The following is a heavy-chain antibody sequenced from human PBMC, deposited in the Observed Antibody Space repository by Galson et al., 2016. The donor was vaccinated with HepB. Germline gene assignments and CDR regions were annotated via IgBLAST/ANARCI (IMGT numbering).Heavy chain of an antibody. Sequence: SLRLSCAASGFSFSSYGMHWVRQAPGKGMEGVAVISYDGSNKYYADSVKGRFTISRDNSKNTLDLQINSLRAGDTEVYYCAKEGERLLKIRRQSYEGNAYLPLDYWGQGALVTVSS. D-gene: IGHD3-16*01. CDR2: ISYDGSNK. CDR3: AKEGERLLKIRRQSYEGNAYLPLDY. V-gene: IGHV3-30*18. CDR1: GFSFSSYG. J-gene: IGHJ4*02.